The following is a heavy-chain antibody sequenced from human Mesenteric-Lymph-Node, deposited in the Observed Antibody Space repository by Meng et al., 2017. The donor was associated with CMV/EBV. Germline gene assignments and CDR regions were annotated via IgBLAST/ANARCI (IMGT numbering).Heavy chain of an antibody. V-gene: IGHV3-48*03. CDR1: GFTFSSYE. D-gene: IGHD2-15*01. CDR3: ARRGSGGRAMDV. CDR2: ISSSGSTI. J-gene: IGHJ6*02. Sequence: GGSLRLSCAASGFTFSSYEMNWVRQAPGKGLEWVSYISSSGSTIYYADSVKGRFTISRDNSKNTLYLQMNSLRAEDTAVYYCARRGSGGRAMDVWGQGTTVTVSS.